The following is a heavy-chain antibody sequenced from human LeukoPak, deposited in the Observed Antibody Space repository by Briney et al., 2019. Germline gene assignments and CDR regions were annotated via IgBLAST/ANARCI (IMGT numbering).Heavy chain of an antibody. CDR2: IYYSGST. CDR3: ARPHYTSGMDV. CDR1: GGSISSSSYY. V-gene: IGHV4-39*01. J-gene: IGHJ6*02. Sequence: SETLSLTCTVSGGSISSSSYYWGWLREPPGKGLEWCGSIYYSGSTYYNPSFKSRVTISVDTSKNQFSLKLSSVTAADTAVYYCARPHYTSGMDVWGQGTTVTVSS. D-gene: IGHD2-2*02.